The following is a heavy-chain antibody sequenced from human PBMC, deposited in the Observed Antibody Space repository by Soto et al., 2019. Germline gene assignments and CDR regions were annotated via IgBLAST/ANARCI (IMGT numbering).Heavy chain of an antibody. CDR2: IIPILGIA. CDR3: ARDGRYSSGWYGP. D-gene: IGHD6-19*01. J-gene: IGHJ5*02. V-gene: IGHV1-69*08. CDR1: GGTFSSYT. Sequence: QVQLVQSGAEVKKPGSSVKVSCKASGGTFSSYTISWVRQAPGQGLEWMGRIIPILGIANYAQKFQGRVTLPADKSTSTAYMELSSLRSEDTAVYYCARDGRYSSGWYGPWGQGTLVTVSS.